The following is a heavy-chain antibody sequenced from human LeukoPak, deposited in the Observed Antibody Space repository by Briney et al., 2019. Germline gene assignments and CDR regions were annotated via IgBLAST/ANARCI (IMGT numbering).Heavy chain of an antibody. CDR2: ISYDGSNK. Sequence: GGSLRLSCAASGFTFSTYAMHWVRQAPGKGLEWVAVISYDGSNKYYADSVKGRFTISRDNSNNTLYLQMNSLRVEGTAVYYCARNGDYWGQGALVTVSS. CDR3: ARNGDY. CDR1: GFTFSTYA. J-gene: IGHJ4*02. V-gene: IGHV3-30*04. D-gene: IGHD2-8*01.